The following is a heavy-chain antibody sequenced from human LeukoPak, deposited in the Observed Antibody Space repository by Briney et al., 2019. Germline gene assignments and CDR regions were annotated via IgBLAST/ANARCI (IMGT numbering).Heavy chain of an antibody. CDR1: GFTFDDYA. J-gene: IGHJ5*02. D-gene: IGHD3-3*01. Sequence: GGSLRLSCAASGFTFDDYAMHWVRHAPGKGLEWVSGISWNSGSIGYADSVKGRFTISRDNAKNSLYLQMNSLRAEDTALYYCAKIPASGITIFGVVTSWGQGTLVTVSS. CDR2: ISWNSGSI. V-gene: IGHV3-9*01. CDR3: AKIPASGITIFGVVTS.